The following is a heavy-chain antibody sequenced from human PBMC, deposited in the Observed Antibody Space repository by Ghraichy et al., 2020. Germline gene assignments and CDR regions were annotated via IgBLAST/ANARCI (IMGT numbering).Heavy chain of an antibody. CDR2: ISPYNDNT. D-gene: IGHD1-14*01. J-gene: IGHJ3*01. V-gene: IGHV1-18*01. Sequence: ASVKVSCKTSGYTFNTYGITWVRQAPGQGLEWMGWISPYNDNTDYAEGLQGRVTMTTDSSTNTAYLELRNLISDDTALYYCARVEEFTTPHACYFWVQGTMVTVSS. CDR3: ARVEEFTTPHACYF. CDR1: GYTFNTYG.